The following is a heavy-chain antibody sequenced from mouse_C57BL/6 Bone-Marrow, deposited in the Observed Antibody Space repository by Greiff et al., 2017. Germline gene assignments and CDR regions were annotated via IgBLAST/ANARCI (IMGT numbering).Heavy chain of an antibody. CDR1: GYNFTSYW. CDR3: AREGIYYDYDGRYYYAMDY. V-gene: IGHV1-64*01. J-gene: IGHJ4*01. D-gene: IGHD2-4*01. CDR2: IHPNSGST. Sequence: VQLQQPGAELVKPGASVKLSCKASGYNFTSYWMHWVKQRPGQGLEWIGMIHPNSGSTNYKEKFKSKATLTVDKSSSTAYMQLSSLPSEDSTVYYCAREGIYYDYDGRYYYAMDYWGQGTSVTVSS.